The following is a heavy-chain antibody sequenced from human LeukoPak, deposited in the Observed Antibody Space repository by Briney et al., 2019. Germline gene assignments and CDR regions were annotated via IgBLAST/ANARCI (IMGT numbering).Heavy chain of an antibody. Sequence: GGSLRLSCAVSGITLSNYGMSWVRQAPGKGLEWVAGINGSGGSTYYADSVKGRFTISRDNSKNTLYLQMNSLRAEDTAVYYCAKDQGFNDGSGSYYLNRGQGTLVTVSS. CDR1: GITLSNYG. CDR3: AKDQGFNDGSGSYYLN. D-gene: IGHD3-10*01. V-gene: IGHV3-23*01. CDR2: INGSGGST. J-gene: IGHJ4*02.